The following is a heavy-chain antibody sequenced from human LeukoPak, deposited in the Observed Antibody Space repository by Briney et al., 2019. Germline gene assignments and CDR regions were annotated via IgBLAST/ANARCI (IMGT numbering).Heavy chain of an antibody. Sequence: GESLKISCKGSEYSFTSYWIGWVRQLPGKGLEWMGIIYPGDSETRYSPSFQGQVTISADKSIRTAYLQWSSLKASDTAMYYCARRYSLRDYFDYWGQGTLVTVSS. V-gene: IGHV5-51*01. D-gene: IGHD5/OR15-5a*01. J-gene: IGHJ4*02. CDR3: ARRYSLRDYFDY. CDR1: EYSFTSYW. CDR2: IYPGDSET.